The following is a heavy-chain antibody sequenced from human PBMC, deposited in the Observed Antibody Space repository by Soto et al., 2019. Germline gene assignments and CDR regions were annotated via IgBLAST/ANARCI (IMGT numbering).Heavy chain of an antibody. CDR2: IYYSGST. D-gene: IGHD2-2*02. Sequence: PSETLSLTCTVSGGSISSYYWSWIRQPPGKGLEWIGYIYYSGSTNYNPSLKSRVTISVDTSKNQFSLKLSSVTAADTAVYYCARHGPIVVVPAAIFYYYYYMDVWGKGTTVTVSS. CDR1: GGSISSYY. J-gene: IGHJ6*03. CDR3: ARHGPIVVVPAAIFYYYYYMDV. V-gene: IGHV4-59*08.